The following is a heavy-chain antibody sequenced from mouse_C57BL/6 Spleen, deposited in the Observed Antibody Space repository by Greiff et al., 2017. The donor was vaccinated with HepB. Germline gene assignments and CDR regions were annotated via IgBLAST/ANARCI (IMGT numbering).Heavy chain of an antibody. D-gene: IGHD1-1*01. CDR3: ARELRYAMDY. CDR1: GYSITSGYY. CDR2: ISYDGSN. Sequence: EVHLVESGPGLVKPSQSLSLTCSVTGYSITSGYYWNWIRQFPGNKLEWMGYISYDGSNNYNPSLKNRISITRDTSKNQFFLKLNSVTTEDTATYYCARELRYAMDYWGQGTSVTVSS. J-gene: IGHJ4*01. V-gene: IGHV3-6*01.